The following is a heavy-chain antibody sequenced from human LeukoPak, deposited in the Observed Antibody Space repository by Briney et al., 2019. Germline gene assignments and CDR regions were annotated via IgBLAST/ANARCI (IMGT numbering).Heavy chain of an antibody. CDR3: AKGDSNGPQVY. CDR2: INPSGGST. V-gene: IGHV1-46*01. Sequence: ASVKVSCKASGYTFSNYYMHWVRQAPGQGLEWMGIINPSGGSTSYAQKFQGRVTMTRDTSTSTVYMELSSLRSEDTAVYYCAKGDSNGPQVYWGQGSLVTVSS. CDR1: GYTFSNYY. J-gene: IGHJ4*02. D-gene: IGHD3-22*01.